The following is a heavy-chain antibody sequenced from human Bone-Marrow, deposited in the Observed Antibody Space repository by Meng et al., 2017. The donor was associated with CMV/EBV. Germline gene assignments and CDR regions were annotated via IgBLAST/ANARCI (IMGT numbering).Heavy chain of an antibody. J-gene: IGHJ4*02. CDR1: GGSFSDYN. V-gene: IGHV4-34*01. CDR3: ARGYTNDFWNGYYFY. Sequence: SETLSLTCAVYGGSFSDYNWSWIRQPPGKGLEWIGEINQSGGIYYNPTLKSRLAISLDTSTNQFSLKLSSVTAADTAVYYCARGYTNDFWNGYYFYWGQGTPVTVSP. D-gene: IGHD3-3*01. CDR2: INQSGGI.